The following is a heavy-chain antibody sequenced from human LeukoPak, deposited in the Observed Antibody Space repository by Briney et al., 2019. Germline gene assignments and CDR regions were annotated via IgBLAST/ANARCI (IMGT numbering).Heavy chain of an antibody. CDR2: IYHSGST. CDR1: GYSISSGYY. J-gene: IGHJ4*02. Sequence: SETLSLTCTVPGYSISSGYYWGWIRQPPGKGLEWIGSIYHSGSTYYNPSLKSRVTISVDTSKNQFSLKLSSVTAADTAVYYCARVSVSSGFDYWVQGTLVTVSS. CDR3: ARVSVSSGFDY. D-gene: IGHD3-22*01. V-gene: IGHV4-38-2*02.